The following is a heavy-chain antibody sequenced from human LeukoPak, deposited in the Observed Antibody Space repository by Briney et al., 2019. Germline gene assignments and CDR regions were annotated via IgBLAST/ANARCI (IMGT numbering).Heavy chain of an antibody. J-gene: IGHJ6*02. V-gene: IGHV3-53*01. CDR3: AREGNYYDMDV. Sequence: GWSLSLSGTTSGFTLRTEGMHWVRQAPSQVLEFVSVIFSGGTTYYVESGRGRFSISRDHSKTTLYLQMNSLRAEDTAVYYCAREGNYYDMDVWGQGTTVTVSS. CDR2: IFSGGTT. CDR1: GFTLRTEG.